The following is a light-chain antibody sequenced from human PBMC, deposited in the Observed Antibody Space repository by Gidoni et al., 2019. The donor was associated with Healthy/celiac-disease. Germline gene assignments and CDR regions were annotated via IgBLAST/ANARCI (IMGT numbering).Light chain of an antibody. V-gene: IGKV3-20*01. J-gene: IGKJ1*01. CDR2: GAS. CDR3: QQYGSAPTT. Sequence: DIVLTQSPSPLSLSPGERATPSCRASQRVSSSYLAWYQQKPGQAPRLLIYGASSRATGIPDRFSGSGSGTDFTLTISRLEPEDFAVYYCQQYGSAPTTFGQGTKVEIK. CDR1: QRVSSSY.